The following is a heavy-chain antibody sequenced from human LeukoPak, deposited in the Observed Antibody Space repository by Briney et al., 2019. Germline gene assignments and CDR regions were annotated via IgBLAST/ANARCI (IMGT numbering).Heavy chain of an antibody. Sequence: KPSETLSLTCTVSGGSISSYYWSWIRQPPGKGLEWIGYIYYSGSTNYNPSLKSRVTISVDTSKNQFSLKLSSVTAADTAVYYCARDRGAYGSGSGWFDPWGQGTLVTVSS. J-gene: IGHJ5*02. V-gene: IGHV4-59*12. D-gene: IGHD3-10*01. CDR2: IYYSGST. CDR1: GGSISSYY. CDR3: ARDRGAYGSGSGWFDP.